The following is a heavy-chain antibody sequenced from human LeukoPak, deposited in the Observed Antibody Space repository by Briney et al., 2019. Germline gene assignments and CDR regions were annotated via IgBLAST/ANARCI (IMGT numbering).Heavy chain of an antibody. CDR3: ARVAGAFDY. D-gene: IGHD6-19*01. CDR2: IYYSGST. Sequence: SETLSLTCTVSGGSISSSSYYWGWIRQPPGKGLEWIGSIYYSGSTYYNPSLKSRVTISVDTSKNQFSLKLSSVTAADTAVYYCARVAGAFDYWGQGTLVTVSS. V-gene: IGHV4-39*07. J-gene: IGHJ4*02. CDR1: GGSISSSSYY.